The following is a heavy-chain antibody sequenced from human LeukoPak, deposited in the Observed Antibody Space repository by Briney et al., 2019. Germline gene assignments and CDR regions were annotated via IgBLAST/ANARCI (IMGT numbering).Heavy chain of an antibody. CDR3: ARTDRTGALGRFRMRSDAFDI. V-gene: IGHV3-23*01. CDR2: ISGSGDRT. J-gene: IGHJ3*02. D-gene: IGHD3-3*01. CDR1: GFTFSTYA. Sequence: GSLRLSCAASGFTFSTYAMSWVRQAPGKGLEWVSSISGSGDRTNYADSAKGRFTISRDNSKNTLYLQMDSLRAEDTAVYYCARTDRTGALGRFRMRSDAFDIWGQGTMVTVSS.